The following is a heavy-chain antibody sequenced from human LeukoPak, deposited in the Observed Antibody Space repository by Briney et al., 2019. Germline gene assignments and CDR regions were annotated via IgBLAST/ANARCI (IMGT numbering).Heavy chain of an antibody. J-gene: IGHJ5*02. V-gene: IGHV1-3*03. Sequence: GASVKVSCKASGYTFTSYAMHWVRQAPGQRLEWMGWINAGNGNTRYSQEFQGRVTITRDTSASTAYMELSSLRSEDMAVYYCARDLIPGYSYGVSGFDPWGQGTLVTVSS. CDR2: INAGNGNT. CDR3: ARDLIPGYSYGVSGFDP. D-gene: IGHD5-18*01. CDR1: GYTFTSYA.